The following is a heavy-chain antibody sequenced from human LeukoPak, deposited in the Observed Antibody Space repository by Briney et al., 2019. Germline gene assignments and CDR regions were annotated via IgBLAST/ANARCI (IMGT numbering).Heavy chain of an antibody. V-gene: IGHV1-46*01. CDR1: GYTFTSYY. CDR3: ASIGGWYSGSYYDWY. J-gene: IGHJ4*02. Sequence: ASVKVSCKASGYTFTSYYMHWVRQAPGQGLEWMGIINPSGGSTSYTQKFQGRVTMTRDTSTSTVYMELSSLRSEDTAVYYCASIGGWYSGSYYDWYWGQGTLATVSS. D-gene: IGHD1-26*01. CDR2: INPSGGST.